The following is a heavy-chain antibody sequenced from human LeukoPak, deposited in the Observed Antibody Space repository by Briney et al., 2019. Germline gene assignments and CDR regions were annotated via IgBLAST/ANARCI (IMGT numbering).Heavy chain of an antibody. Sequence: GGSLRFSCAASGFTVSSNYMSWVRQAPGKGLEWVSVIYSGGYTYYADSVKGRFTISRDNSKNTLYLQMNSLRAEDPAVYYCARTSGSYDYWGQGTLVTVSS. CDR1: GFTVSSNY. CDR2: IYSGGYT. CDR3: ARTSGSYDY. D-gene: IGHD1-26*01. J-gene: IGHJ4*02. V-gene: IGHV3-53*01.